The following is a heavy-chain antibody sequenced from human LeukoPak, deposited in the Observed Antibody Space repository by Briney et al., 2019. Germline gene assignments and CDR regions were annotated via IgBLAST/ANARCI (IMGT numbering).Heavy chain of an antibody. Sequence: ASVKVSCKASGYTFTSDDINWVRQATGQGLEWMGWMNPNSGNTGYAQKFQGRVTMTRNTSISTAYMELSSLRSEDTAVYYCARSRVSGGYGENYFDYWGQGTLVTVSS. CDR1: GYTFTSDD. D-gene: IGHD4-17*01. J-gene: IGHJ4*02. CDR3: ARSRVSGGYGENYFDY. V-gene: IGHV1-8*01. CDR2: MNPNSGNT.